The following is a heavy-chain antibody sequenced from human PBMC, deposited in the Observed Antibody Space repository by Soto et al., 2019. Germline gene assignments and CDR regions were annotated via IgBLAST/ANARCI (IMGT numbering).Heavy chain of an antibody. CDR2: ISSSSSTI. CDR3: ARESVVVAAEYDY. Sequence: HPGGSLRLSCAASGFTFSSYSMNWVRQAPGKGLEWVSYISSSSSTIYYADSVKGRFTISRDNAKNSLYLQMNSLRAEDTAVYYFARESVVVAAEYDYWGQGTLVTVSS. J-gene: IGHJ4*02. CDR1: GFTFSSYS. D-gene: IGHD2-15*01. V-gene: IGHV3-48*01.